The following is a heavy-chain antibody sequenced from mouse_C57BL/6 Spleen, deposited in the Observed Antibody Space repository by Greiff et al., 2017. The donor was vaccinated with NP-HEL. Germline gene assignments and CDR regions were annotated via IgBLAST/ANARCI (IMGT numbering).Heavy chain of an antibody. CDR1: GYTFTSYW. Sequence: VQLQQPGAELVRPGTSVKLSCKASGYTFTSYWMHWVKQRPGQGLEWIGVIDPSDSYTNYNQKFKGKATLTVDTSSSTAYMQLSSLTSEDSAVYYCAKDYSAMDYWGQGTSVTVSS. V-gene: IGHV1-59*01. J-gene: IGHJ4*01. CDR2: IDPSDSYT. CDR3: AKDYSAMDY.